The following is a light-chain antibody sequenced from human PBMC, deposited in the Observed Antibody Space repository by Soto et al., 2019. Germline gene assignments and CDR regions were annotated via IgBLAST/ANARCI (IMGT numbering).Light chain of an antibody. CDR3: CSYAGSPRYV. J-gene: IGLJ1*01. CDR1: SSDVGTYNY. CDR2: DVS. V-gene: IGLV2-11*01. Sequence: QSALTQPRSVSGSPGQSVTISCTGTSSDVGTYNYVSWYQQHPGKAPKVMIYDVSERPSGVPDRFSGSKSVNTASLTISGLQAEDEADYYCCSYAGSPRYVLGTGTKLTVL.